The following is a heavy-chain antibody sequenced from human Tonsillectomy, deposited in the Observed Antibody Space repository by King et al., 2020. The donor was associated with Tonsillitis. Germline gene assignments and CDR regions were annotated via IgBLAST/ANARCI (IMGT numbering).Heavy chain of an antibody. CDR3: ARVWDPPPLEYFYDSSGYWRNYYFYY. CDR1: GYSISSGYY. Sequence: QLQESGPGLVKPSETLSLTCAVSGYSISSGYYWGWIRQPPGKGLEWIGSIYHSGSTYYNPSLKSRVTISVDTSKNQFSLKLSSVTAADTAVYYCARVWDPPPLEYFYDSSGYWRNYYFYYWGQGTLVTVSS. D-gene: IGHD3-22*01. V-gene: IGHV4-38-2*01. CDR2: IYHSGST. J-gene: IGHJ4*02.